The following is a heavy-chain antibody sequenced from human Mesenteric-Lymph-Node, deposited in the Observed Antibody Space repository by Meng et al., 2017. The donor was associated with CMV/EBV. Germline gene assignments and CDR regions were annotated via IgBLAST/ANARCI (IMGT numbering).Heavy chain of an antibody. J-gene: IGHJ4*02. Sequence: ASVKVSCKASGYTFTSYGISWVRQAPGQGLEWMGWISAYNGNTNYAQKFQGRVTMTTDTSTSTAYMELRSLRSDDTAVYYCARGDIVVVPAAIVGLDYWGQGTLVTVSS. CDR1: GYTFTSYG. D-gene: IGHD2-2*02. CDR3: ARGDIVVVPAAIVGLDY. V-gene: IGHV1-18*01. CDR2: ISAYNGNT.